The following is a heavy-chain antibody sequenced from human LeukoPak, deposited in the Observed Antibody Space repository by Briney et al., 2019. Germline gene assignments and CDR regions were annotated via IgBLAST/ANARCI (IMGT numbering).Heavy chain of an antibody. D-gene: IGHD2-21*01. CDR1: GGTFSSYA. J-gene: IGHJ3*02. CDR2: IIPIFGTA. CDR3: ARSDNDAFDI. V-gene: IGHV1-69*05. Sequence: SXKVSCKASGGTFSSYAISWVRQAPGQGREWMGRIIPIFGTANYAQKFQGRVTITTDESTSTAYMELSSLRSEDTAVYYCARSDNDAFDIWGQGTMVTVSS.